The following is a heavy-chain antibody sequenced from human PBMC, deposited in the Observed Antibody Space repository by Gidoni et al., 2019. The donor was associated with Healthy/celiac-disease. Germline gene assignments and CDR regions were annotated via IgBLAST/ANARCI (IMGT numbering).Heavy chain of an antibody. CDR1: GYTFTSYY. CDR2: INPRGGST. J-gene: IGHJ5*02. CDR3: ATETNTYYYGSGSYAGWFDP. Sequence: QVQLVESGAEVKKPGASVKVSCKASGYTFTSYYMHWVRQAPGQGLEWMGIINPRGGSTSYAQKFQGRVTMTRDTSTSTVYMELSSLRSEDTPVYYCATETNTYYYGSGSYAGWFDPWGQGTLVTVSS. V-gene: IGHV1-46*01. D-gene: IGHD3-10*01.